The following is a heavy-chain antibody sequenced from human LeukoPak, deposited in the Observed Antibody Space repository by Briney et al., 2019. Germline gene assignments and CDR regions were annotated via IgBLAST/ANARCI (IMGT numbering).Heavy chain of an antibody. CDR1: GDSISSYY. V-gene: IGHV4-4*07. CDR3: ARGPPPDFDY. Sequence: SETLSLTCTVSGDSISSYYWSWIRHPAGKGLEWIGRIHPSGSTNYNPSLKSRVTLSVDTSKNQFSLKLSSVTAADTAVYYCARGPPPDFDYWGRGTLVTVSS. J-gene: IGHJ4*02. CDR2: IHPSGST.